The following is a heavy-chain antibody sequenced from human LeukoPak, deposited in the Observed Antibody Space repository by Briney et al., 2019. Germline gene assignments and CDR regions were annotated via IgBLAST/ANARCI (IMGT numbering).Heavy chain of an antibody. CDR3: AGCSRDAFDI. Sequence: GGSLRLSCAASGFTFSSYEMNWVRQAPGKGLEWVSYISSSGSTIYYADSVKGRFTISRDNAKNSLYLQMNSLRAEDTAVYYCAGCSRDAFDIWGQGTMVTVSS. CDR1: GFTFSSYE. J-gene: IGHJ3*02. D-gene: IGHD6-6*01. V-gene: IGHV3-48*03. CDR2: ISSSGSTI.